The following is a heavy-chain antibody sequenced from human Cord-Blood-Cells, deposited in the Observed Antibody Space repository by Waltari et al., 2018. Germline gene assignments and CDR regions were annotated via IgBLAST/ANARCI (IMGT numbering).Heavy chain of an antibody. V-gene: IGHV1-69*09. CDR1: GGTFRSYD. D-gene: IGHD3-10*01. CDR3: ARSGLRGGGDAFDI. Sequence: QVQRVQPGAGGKKPGSPVKGSRKASGGTFRSYDISWVRQAPGQGLEWMGRIIPILGIANYAQKFQGRVTITADKSTSTAYMELSSLRSEDTAVYYCARSGLRGGGDAFDIWGQGTMVTVSS. J-gene: IGHJ3*02. CDR2: IIPILGIA.